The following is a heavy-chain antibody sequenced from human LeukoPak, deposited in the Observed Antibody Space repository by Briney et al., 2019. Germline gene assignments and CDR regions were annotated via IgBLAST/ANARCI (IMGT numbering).Heavy chain of an antibody. J-gene: IGHJ4*02. CDR1: GFTVSSNY. V-gene: IGHV3-53*01. CDR3: ANENFDY. Sequence: GGSLRLSCATSGFTVSSNYIGWVRQAPGKGLEWVSVIYSGGSTYYADSVKSRFTISRDNSKNTLYLQLNSLTAEDTAVYYCANENFDYWGQGTLSPSPQ. CDR2: IYSGGST.